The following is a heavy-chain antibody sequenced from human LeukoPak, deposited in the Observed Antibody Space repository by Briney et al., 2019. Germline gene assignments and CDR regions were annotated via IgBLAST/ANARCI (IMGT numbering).Heavy chain of an antibody. J-gene: IGHJ6*03. CDR2: INPNSGGT. CDR3: ARDRESGSPDYYYYYMDV. V-gene: IGHV1-2*02. D-gene: IGHD1-26*01. Sequence: ASVKVSCKASGYTFTGYYMHWVRQAPGQGLEWMGWINPNSGGTNYAQKFQGRVTMTRDTSISTAYMELSRLRSDDTAVYYCARDRESGSPDYYYYYMDVWGKGTTVTVSS. CDR1: GYTFTGYY.